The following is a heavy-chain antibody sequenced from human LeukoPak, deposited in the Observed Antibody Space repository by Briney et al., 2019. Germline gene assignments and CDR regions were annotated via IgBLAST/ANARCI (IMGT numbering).Heavy chain of an antibody. CDR3: ARDRYSSSLGY. V-gene: IGHV3-30-3*01. CDR1: GFTFSSYA. J-gene: IGHJ4*02. Sequence: PGGSLRLSCAASGFTFSSYAMHWVRQAPGKGLEWVAVISYDGSNKCYADSVKGRFTISRDNSKNTLYLQMNSLRAEDTAVYYCARDRYSSSLGYWGQGTLVTVSS. D-gene: IGHD6-6*01. CDR2: ISYDGSNK.